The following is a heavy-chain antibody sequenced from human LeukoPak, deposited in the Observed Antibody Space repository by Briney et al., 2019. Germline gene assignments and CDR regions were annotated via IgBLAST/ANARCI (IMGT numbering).Heavy chain of an antibody. CDR1: GFTFSSYA. Sequence: GSLRLSCAASGFTFSSYAMSWVRQAPGKGLEGVSTISGSGGSTYYADSVEGRFTISRDNSKNTLYLQMNSLRAEDTAVYYCAKDELLGGDTEGPFDYWGQRALVTVSS. V-gene: IGHV3-23*01. CDR2: ISGSGGST. CDR3: AKDELLGGDTEGPFDY. J-gene: IGHJ4*02. D-gene: IGHD3-16*01.